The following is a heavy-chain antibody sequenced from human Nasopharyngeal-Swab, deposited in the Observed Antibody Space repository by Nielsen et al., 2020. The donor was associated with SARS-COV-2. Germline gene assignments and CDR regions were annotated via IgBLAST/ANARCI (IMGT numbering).Heavy chain of an antibody. D-gene: IGHD6-13*01. CDR2: ISGSGGST. Sequence: GESLKISCAASGFTFSCYAMSWVRQAPGKGLEWVSAISGSGGSTYYADSVKGRFTISRDNSKNTLYLQMNSLRAEDTAVYYCAKDFVGQQTYYYYGMDVWGQGTTVTVSS. CDR1: GFTFSCYA. J-gene: IGHJ6*02. V-gene: IGHV3-23*01. CDR3: AKDFVGQQTYYYYGMDV.